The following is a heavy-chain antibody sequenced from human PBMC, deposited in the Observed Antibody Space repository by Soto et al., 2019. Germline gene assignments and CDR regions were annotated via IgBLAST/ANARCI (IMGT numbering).Heavy chain of an antibody. D-gene: IGHD6-13*01. V-gene: IGHV1-2*04. Sequence: ASVKVSCKASGYTFTGYYMHWVRQAPGQGLEWMGWINPNSGGTNYAQKFQGWVTMTRDTSISTAYMELSRLRSDDTAVYYCARGQDSSSWNGYYFDYWGQGTLVTVSS. CDR3: ARGQDSSSWNGYYFDY. CDR1: GYTFTGYY. CDR2: INPNSGGT. J-gene: IGHJ4*02.